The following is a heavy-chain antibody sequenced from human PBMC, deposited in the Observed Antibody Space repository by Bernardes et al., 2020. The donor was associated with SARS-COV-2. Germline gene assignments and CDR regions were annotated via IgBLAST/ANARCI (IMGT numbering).Heavy chain of an antibody. CDR2: LYYSGST. V-gene: IGHV4-59*01. CDR3: ASGFDY. CDR1: GGSISANY. Sequence: SDTLSLTCTVYGGSISANYWSCFRQHPGKGLELIGHLYYSGSTNYNPSLQSRVTISVDTSKNQFSLKLRSVTAADTAVYYCASGFDYWGQGILVTVSS. J-gene: IGHJ4*02.